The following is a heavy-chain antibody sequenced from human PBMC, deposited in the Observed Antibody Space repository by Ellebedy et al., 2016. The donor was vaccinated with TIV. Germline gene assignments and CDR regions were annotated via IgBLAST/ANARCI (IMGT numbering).Heavy chain of an antibody. D-gene: IGHD2-2*01. Sequence: GGSLRLSXAASGFTFDDYAMHWVRQAPGKGLEWVSGISWNSGSIGYADSVKGRFTISRDNAKNSLYLQMNSLRAEDTALYYCAKDRNGGTSMGRGGYYYYMDVWGKGTTVTVSS. J-gene: IGHJ6*03. CDR3: AKDRNGGTSMGRGGYYYYMDV. V-gene: IGHV3-9*01. CDR2: ISWNSGSI. CDR1: GFTFDDYA.